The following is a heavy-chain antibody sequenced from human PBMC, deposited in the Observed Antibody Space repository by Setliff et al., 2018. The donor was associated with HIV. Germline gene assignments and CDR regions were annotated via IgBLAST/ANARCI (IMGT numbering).Heavy chain of an antibody. J-gene: IGHJ4*02. Sequence: PGGSLRLSCTASGFTFSDYAMSWVRQAPGKGLEWVSLVTAGGGITYYADSVTGRFTISRDNSKNPLSLQMKSLRADDTAVYYCAKGQWLFDSWGQGTLVTVSS. CDR3: AKGQWLFDS. D-gene: IGHD6-19*01. V-gene: IGHV3-23*01. CDR2: VTAGGGIT. CDR1: GFTFSDYA.